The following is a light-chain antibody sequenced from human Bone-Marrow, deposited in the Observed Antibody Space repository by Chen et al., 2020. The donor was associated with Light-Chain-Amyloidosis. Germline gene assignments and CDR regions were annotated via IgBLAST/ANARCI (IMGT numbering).Light chain of an antibody. CDR3: QVWDRSSDRPV. CDR1: NIGSTS. V-gene: IGLV3-21*02. J-gene: IGLJ3*02. CDR2: DDS. Sequence: SYVLTQPSSVSVAPGQTATIARGGNNIGSTSVHWYQQTPGQAPLLVVYDDSDRPSGIPERLSGSNSGNTATLTIRRVEAGDEADYYCQVWDRSSDRPVFGGGTKLTVL.